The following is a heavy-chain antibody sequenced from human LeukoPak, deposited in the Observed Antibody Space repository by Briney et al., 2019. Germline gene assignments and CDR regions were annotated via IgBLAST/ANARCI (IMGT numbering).Heavy chain of an antibody. CDR3: ATGGAYRDAFDI. D-gene: IGHD3-10*01. V-gene: IGHV1-69*11. J-gene: IGHJ3*02. Sequence: GASVKVSCKTSGGTFSTYSINWVRQAPGQGLEWMGRIIPILSQSDYAQKFQGTVSITADEFTATAYMELSSLRSDDTAVYYCATGGAYRDAFDIWGQGTMVTVSS. CDR1: GGTFSTYS. CDR2: IIPILSQS.